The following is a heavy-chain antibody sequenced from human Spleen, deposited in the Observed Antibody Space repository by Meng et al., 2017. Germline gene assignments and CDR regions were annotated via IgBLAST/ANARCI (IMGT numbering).Heavy chain of an antibody. D-gene: IGHD5/OR15-5a*01. V-gene: IGHV3-23*01. CDR2: ISGSGGST. CDR3: AKDINPETFNLLDD. CDR1: GFTFSSYA. J-gene: IGHJ4*02. Sequence: GESLKISCAASGFTFSSYAMSWVRQAPGKGLEWVSAISGSGGSTYYADSVKGRFTISRDNAKNSLYLQMSSLRAGDTAWYYCAKDINPETFNLLDDWGQGTLVTVSS.